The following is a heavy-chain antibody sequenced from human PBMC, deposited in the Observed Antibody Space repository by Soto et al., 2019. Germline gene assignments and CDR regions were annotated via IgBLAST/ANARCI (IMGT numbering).Heavy chain of an antibody. CDR3: AKGGWDYYYDFWSGYNY. J-gene: IGHJ4*02. V-gene: IGHV3-23*01. CDR2: ISGSGGST. D-gene: IGHD3-3*01. Sequence: PGGSLRLSCAASGFTFSSYAMSWVRQAPGKGLEWVSAISGSGGSTYYADSVKGRFTISRDNSKNTLYLQMNSLRAEDTAVYYWAKGGWDYYYDFWSGYNYWGQGTLVTVSS. CDR1: GFTFSSYA.